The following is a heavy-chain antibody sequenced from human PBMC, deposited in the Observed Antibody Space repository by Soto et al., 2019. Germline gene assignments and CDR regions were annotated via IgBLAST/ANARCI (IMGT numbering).Heavy chain of an antibody. CDR3: ARDHGNNDYRHYFDF. CDR2: VWYTGIT. Sequence: SETLSLTCTVSGGSISSYYWSWIRQAPGKGLEWIGFVWYTGITNYNPSLKNRVTLAVDMSKNQFSLELRSVTAADTAVYYCARDHGNNDYRHYFDFWGQGTLVTVSS. CDR1: GGSISSYY. V-gene: IGHV4-59*01. D-gene: IGHD4-17*01. J-gene: IGHJ4*02.